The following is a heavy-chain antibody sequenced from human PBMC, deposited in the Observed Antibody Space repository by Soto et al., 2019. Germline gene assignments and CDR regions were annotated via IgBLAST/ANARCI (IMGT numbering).Heavy chain of an antibody. CDR3: ARSPYDYIWGSYPQVGYFQH. Sequence: QLQLQESGPGLVKPSETLSLTCTVSGGSISSSSYYWGWIRQPPGKGLEWIGSIYYSGSTYYNPSLKSRVTISVDTSKNQFSLKLSSVTAADTAVYYCARSPYDYIWGSYPQVGYFQHWGQGTLVTVSS. V-gene: IGHV4-39*01. J-gene: IGHJ1*01. CDR2: IYYSGST. CDR1: GGSISSSSYY. D-gene: IGHD3-16*02.